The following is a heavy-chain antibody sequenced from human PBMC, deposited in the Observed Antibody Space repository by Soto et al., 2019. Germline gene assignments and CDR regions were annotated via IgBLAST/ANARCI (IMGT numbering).Heavy chain of an antibody. CDR2: IYRGDST. J-gene: IGHJ4*02. Sequence: GGSLRRSCAASGFTVSTNYMSWVRQAPGKGLEWVSSIYRGDSTSYVDSLKGRFTISRDNSKNTLYLQTNSLRAEDTAVYYCATSNSWRFDYWGQGTLVNVSS. CDR3: ATSNSWRFDY. V-gene: IGHV3-53*01. CDR1: GFTVSTNY. D-gene: IGHD2-2*01.